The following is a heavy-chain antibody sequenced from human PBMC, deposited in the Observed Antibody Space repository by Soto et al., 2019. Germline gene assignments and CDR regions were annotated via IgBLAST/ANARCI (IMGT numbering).Heavy chain of an antibody. CDR1: GGSISSSNW. Sequence: QVQLQESGPGLVKPSGTLSLTCAVSGGSISSSNWWSWVRQPPGKGLEWIGEIYHSGSTNYNPSLKSRVTLSVDKSKNQFSLKLRFVSAADTAVYYCARFMTTVTNLAFDIWGQGTMVTVSS. V-gene: IGHV4-4*02. CDR3: ARFMTTVTNLAFDI. CDR2: IYHSGST. J-gene: IGHJ3*02. D-gene: IGHD4-17*01.